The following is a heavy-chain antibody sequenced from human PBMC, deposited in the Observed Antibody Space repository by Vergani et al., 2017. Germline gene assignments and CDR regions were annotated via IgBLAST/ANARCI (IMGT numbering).Heavy chain of an antibody. CDR3: VKDIAASGNYWYFDL. V-gene: IGHV3-9*01. J-gene: IGHJ2*01. CDR1: GITFWKFG. D-gene: IGHD6-13*01. CDR2: ISWNSDSI. Sequence: VQLVESGGGVVQPGRSLRLSCEASGITFWKFGMHWVRQGPGKGLEWVSGISWNSDSIAYADSVKGRFTISRDNAKNSLYLQMNSLRAEDTALYYCVKDIAASGNYWYFDLWGRGTLVTVSS.